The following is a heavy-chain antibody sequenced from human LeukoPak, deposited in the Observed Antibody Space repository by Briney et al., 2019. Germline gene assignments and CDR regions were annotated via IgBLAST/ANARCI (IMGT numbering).Heavy chain of an antibody. CDR2: IYTSGST. J-gene: IGHJ6*03. V-gene: IGHV4-4*07. CDR3: ARVSGIAAAGTGWEYYYYYMDV. CDR1: GGSISSYY. Sequence: SETLSLTCTVSGGSISSYYWSWIRQPAGKGLEWIGRIYTSGSTNYNPSLKSRVAISVDTSKNQFSLKLSSVTAADTAVYYCARVSGIAAAGTGWEYYYYYMDVWGKGTTVTISS. D-gene: IGHD6-13*01.